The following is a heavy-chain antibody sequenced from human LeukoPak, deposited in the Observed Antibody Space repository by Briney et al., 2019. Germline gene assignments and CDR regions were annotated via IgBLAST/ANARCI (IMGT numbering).Heavy chain of an antibody. Sequence: GGSLRLSCAASGFTFSTHGMSWVRQAPGKGLEWVSAISSSGAGTFCADSVKGRFTISRDNSRTTLYLQMHSLRAEDTAVYYCAKADPGTTVTRDYFDCWGQGSLVTVSS. V-gene: IGHV3-23*01. J-gene: IGHJ4*02. CDR1: GFTFSTHG. CDR3: AKADPGTTVTRDYFDC. CDR2: ISSSGAGT. D-gene: IGHD4-17*01.